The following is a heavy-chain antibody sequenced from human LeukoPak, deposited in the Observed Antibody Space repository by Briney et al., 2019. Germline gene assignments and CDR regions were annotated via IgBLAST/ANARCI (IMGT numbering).Heavy chain of an antibody. CDR3: ARDPHSGNYGIDY. D-gene: IGHD1-26*01. CDR1: GFTFSTCA. Sequence: PGGSLRLSCAASGFTFSTCAMHWVRQAPDMGLEWLAMISFDGNNINHADSVKGRFTISRDNSKNTLYLQMNSLRPEDTALYYCARDPHSGNYGIDYWGQGTLVTVSS. V-gene: IGHV3-30-3*01. CDR2: ISFDGNNI. J-gene: IGHJ4*02.